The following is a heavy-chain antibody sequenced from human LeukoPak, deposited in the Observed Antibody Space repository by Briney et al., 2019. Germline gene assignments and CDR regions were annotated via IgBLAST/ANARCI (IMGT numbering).Heavy chain of an antibody. D-gene: IGHD3-9*01. CDR2: IYYSGST. V-gene: IGHV4-59*12. CDR3: ANLDGGYDILTGYRWFDP. Sequence: PSETLSLTCAVYGGSFSGYYWSWIRQPPGKGLGGIGYIYYSGSTNYNPSLTSRVTISVDTSKNQFSLKLSSVTAADTAVYYCANLDGGYDILTGYRWFDPWGQGTLVTVSS. CDR1: GGSFSGYY. J-gene: IGHJ5*02.